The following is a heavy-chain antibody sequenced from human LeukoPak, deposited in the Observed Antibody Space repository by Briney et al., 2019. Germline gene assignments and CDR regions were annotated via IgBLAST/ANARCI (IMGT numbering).Heavy chain of an antibody. V-gene: IGHV3-23*01. Sequence: GRSLRLSCAASGFTFSSFAMTWVRQAPGKGLDWVSTISGSSGSTYYADSVKGRFTISRDNSKNTLYLQMNSLRAEDTAIYYCAKLPGAAADNYYYYYMDVWGQGTTVTVSS. D-gene: IGHD6-13*01. CDR1: GFTFSSFA. CDR3: AKLPGAAADNYYYYYMDV. J-gene: IGHJ6*03. CDR2: ISGSSGST.